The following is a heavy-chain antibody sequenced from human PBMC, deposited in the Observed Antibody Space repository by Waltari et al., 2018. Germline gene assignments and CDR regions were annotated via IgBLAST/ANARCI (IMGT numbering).Heavy chain of an antibody. CDR1: GYTLTSYE. CDR3: ARQSFYCDSSGSPPPDY. V-gene: IGHV1-3*01. CDR2: INAGNGDT. D-gene: IGHD3-22*01. J-gene: IGHJ4*02. Sequence: QVQLVQSGAEVKKPGAPVRVSCKASGYTLTSYEMHWVRQAPGQRLEWMGWINAGNGDTKYSQKFQGRVTLSRDTSASTAYMDLSSLRSEDTAIYYCARQSFYCDSSGSPPPDYWGQGTLVTVSS.